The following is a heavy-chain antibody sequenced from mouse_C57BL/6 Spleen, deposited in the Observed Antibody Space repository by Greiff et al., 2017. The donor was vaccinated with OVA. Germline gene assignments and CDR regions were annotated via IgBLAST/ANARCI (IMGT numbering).Heavy chain of an antibody. CDR3: ARSGSSYVGWFAD. CDR2: INPSSGYT. J-gene: IGHJ3*01. V-gene: IGHV1-4*01. D-gene: IGHD1-1*01. Sequence: VQLQESGAELARPGASVKMSCKASGYTFTSYTMHWVKQRPGQGLEWIGYINPSSGYTKYNQKFKDKATLTADKSSSTAYMQLSSLTSEDSAVYYCARSGSSYVGWFADWGQGTLVTVSA. CDR1: GYTFTSYT.